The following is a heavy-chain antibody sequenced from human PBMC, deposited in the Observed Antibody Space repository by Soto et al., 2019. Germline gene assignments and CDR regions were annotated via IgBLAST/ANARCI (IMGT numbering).Heavy chain of an antibody. Sequence: SETLSLTCAVYGGSFSGYYWSWIRQPPGKGLEWIGEIHSDGRTNYNPSLKSRVTISLDTSKRQFSLELISVTAADTAAYYCARGQEGWLQSLPDYWGQGTLVTVSS. CDR2: IHSDGRT. CDR3: ARGQEGWLQSLPDY. CDR1: GGSFSGYY. V-gene: IGHV4-34*01. J-gene: IGHJ4*02. D-gene: IGHD6-19*01.